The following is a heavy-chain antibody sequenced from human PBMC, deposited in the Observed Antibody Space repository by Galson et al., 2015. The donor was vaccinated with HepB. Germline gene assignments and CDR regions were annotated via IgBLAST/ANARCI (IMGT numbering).Heavy chain of an antibody. J-gene: IGHJ4*02. CDR2: ISGCGGAI. V-gene: IGHV3-23*01. CDR3: AKKYDTSEYSYYFDF. CDR1: GFTFSSYG. D-gene: IGHD3-22*01. Sequence: SLRLSCAASGFTFSSYGMSWVRQAPGKGLEWVSSISGCGGAIYYADSVKGRFTISRDSSTSTLYQRMNSLRAEDTAVYYCAKKYDTSEYSYYFDFWGQGTLVTVSS.